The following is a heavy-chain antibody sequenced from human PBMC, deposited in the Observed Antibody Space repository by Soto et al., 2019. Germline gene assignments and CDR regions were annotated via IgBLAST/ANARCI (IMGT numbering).Heavy chain of an antibody. V-gene: IGHV1-2*04. J-gene: IGHJ6*02. Sequence: ASVKVSCKASGYTFTGYYMHWVRQAPGQGLEWMGWINPNSGGTNYAQKFQGWVTMTRDTSISTAYMELNSLRAEDTAVYYCARDFLGQLEREYYYYYGMDVWGQGTTVTVSS. CDR1: GYTFTGYY. CDR2: INPNSGGT. D-gene: IGHD1-1*01. CDR3: ARDFLGQLEREYYYYYGMDV.